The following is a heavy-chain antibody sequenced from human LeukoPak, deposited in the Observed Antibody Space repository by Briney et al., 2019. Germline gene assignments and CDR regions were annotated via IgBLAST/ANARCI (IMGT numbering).Heavy chain of an antibody. V-gene: IGHV4-61*01. D-gene: IGHD4-11*01. CDR3: ARDRVRGNSNPYFDY. Sequence: SETLSLTCTVSGGSVNSGTYYWNWIRQPPGKGLEWIGYIYYSGSTNYNPSLKSRVTISVDTSKNQFSLKLSSVTAADTAVYYCARDRVRGNSNPYFDYWGQGTTVTVSS. CDR2: IYYSGST. CDR1: GGSVNSGTYY. J-gene: IGHJ4*03.